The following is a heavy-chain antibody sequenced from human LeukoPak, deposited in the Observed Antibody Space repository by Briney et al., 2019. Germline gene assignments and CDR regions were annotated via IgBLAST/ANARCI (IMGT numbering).Heavy chain of an antibody. CDR2: INSDGSST. J-gene: IGHJ4*02. Sequence: GGSLRLSCAASGFTFSSYWMHWVRQAPGKGLVWVSRINSDGSSTSYADSVKGRFTISRDNSKNTLYLQMNSLRAEDTAVYYCAKDSSWSAVAGYDFDYWGQGTLVTVSS. CDR3: AKDSSWSAVAGYDFDY. CDR1: GFTFSSYW. V-gene: IGHV3-74*01. D-gene: IGHD6-19*01.